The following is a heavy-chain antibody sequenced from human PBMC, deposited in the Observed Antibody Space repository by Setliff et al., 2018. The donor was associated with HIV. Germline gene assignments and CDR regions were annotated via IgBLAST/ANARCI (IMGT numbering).Heavy chain of an antibody. V-gene: IGHV4-38-2*01. CDR3: ARRIWFGTTDY. J-gene: IGHJ4*02. CDR1: GFSISSRYY. CDR2: IYHTGSS. D-gene: IGHD3-10*01. Sequence: KTSETLSLTCVVSGFSISSRYYWGWIRQSPGKGLEWIGNIYHTGSSYYNPSLNDRATISLDTSKNQFSLKLNSVTAADTAVYYCARRIWFGTTDYWGQGTLVTVSS.